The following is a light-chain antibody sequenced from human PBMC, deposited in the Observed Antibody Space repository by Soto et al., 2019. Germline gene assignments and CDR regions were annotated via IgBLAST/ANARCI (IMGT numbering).Light chain of an antibody. Sequence: QSVLTQPPSVSGAPGQRVTISCTGSSSNIGAGYDVHWYQQLPGTAPKVLIYGNSNRPSGVPDRFSGSKSGTSASLAITGLQAEDEADYYCQSYDSSLNGRVFGGGTKVTVL. CDR3: QSYDSSLNGRV. J-gene: IGLJ2*01. CDR2: GNS. CDR1: SSNIGAGYD. V-gene: IGLV1-40*01.